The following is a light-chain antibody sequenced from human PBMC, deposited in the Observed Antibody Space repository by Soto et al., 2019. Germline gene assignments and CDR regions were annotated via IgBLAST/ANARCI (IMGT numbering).Light chain of an antibody. CDR1: QSISTW. CDR2: DAS. V-gene: IGKV1-5*01. J-gene: IGKJ5*01. Sequence: DIQMTQSPSTPSASVGDRVTITCRASQSISTWLAWYQQKPGKAPKVVIYDASTLETGVPSRFSGSGSGTEFTLTVSSLQPDDFATYYCQQYHSYSVTFGQGTRLEI. CDR3: QQYHSYSVT.